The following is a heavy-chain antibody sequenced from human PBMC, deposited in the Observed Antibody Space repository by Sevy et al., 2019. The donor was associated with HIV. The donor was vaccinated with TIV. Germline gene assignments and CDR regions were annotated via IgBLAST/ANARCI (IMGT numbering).Heavy chain of an antibody. D-gene: IGHD3-22*01. J-gene: IGHJ3*02. CDR1: GFTFTSYA. CDR3: AGGRYDSSGSFHALDI. Sequence: GGSLRLSCKPSGFTFTSYAMNWVRQAPGKGLEWISTIYGSGGVTYYADSVKGRFTISRDKSKNTLYLQMNSLRTEDTALYYCAGGRYDSSGSFHALDIWGQGTMVTVSS. V-gene: IGHV3-23*01. CDR2: IYGSGGVT.